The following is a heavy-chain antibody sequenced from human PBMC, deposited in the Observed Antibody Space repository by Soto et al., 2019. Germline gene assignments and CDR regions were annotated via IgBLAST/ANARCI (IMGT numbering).Heavy chain of an antibody. CDR3: ARYRNSGYDSTFDY. V-gene: IGHV4-31*03. Sequence: SQTLSLTCTVSGGSISSGGYYWSWIRQHPGKGLEWIGYIYYSGSTYYNPSLKSRVTISVDTSKNQFSLKLSSVTAADTAVYYCARYRNSGYDSTFDYWGQGTLVTVSS. CDR2: IYYSGST. J-gene: IGHJ4*02. CDR1: GGSISSGGYY. D-gene: IGHD5-12*01.